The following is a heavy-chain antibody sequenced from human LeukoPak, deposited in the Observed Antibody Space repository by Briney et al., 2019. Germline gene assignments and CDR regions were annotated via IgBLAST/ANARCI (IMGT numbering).Heavy chain of an antibody. CDR1: GGSFSGYY. V-gene: IGHV4-34*01. D-gene: IGHD2-15*01. Sequence: NPSETLSLTCAVNGGSFSGYYWTWIRQTPGKGLEWIGEISHSGSSKSNPTLKSRVTISVDTSKNQFSLKLSSVTAADTAVYYCARRTSWLLKLRWSLKKGYNWFDPWGQGTLVTVSS. CDR2: ISHSGSS. CDR3: ARRTSWLLKLRWSLKKGYNWFDP. J-gene: IGHJ5*02.